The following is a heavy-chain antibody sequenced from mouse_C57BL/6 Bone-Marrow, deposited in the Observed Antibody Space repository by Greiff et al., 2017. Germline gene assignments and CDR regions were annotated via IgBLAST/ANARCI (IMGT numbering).Heavy chain of an antibody. CDR2: IHPNSGST. V-gene: IGHV1-64*01. CDR1: GYTFTSYW. D-gene: IGHD2-10*01. CDR3: ASLLAWFAY. Sequence: QVQLQQPGAELVKPGASVKLSCKASGYTFTSYWMHWVKQRPGQGLEWIGMIHPNSGSTNYNEKFKSKATLTVDKSASTAYMQRSSLTSEDSAVYYCASLLAWFAYWGQGTLVTVSA. J-gene: IGHJ3*01.